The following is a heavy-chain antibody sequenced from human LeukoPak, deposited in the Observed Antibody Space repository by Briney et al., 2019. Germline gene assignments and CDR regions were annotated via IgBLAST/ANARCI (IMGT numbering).Heavy chain of an antibody. CDR3: VKGGRTNSPLDY. J-gene: IGHJ4*02. D-gene: IGHD1-14*01. CDR2: ISGGGTAT. Sequence: GGSLRLSCAASGFPFSNYAMTWVRQAPGRGLEWVSVISGGGTATYYADSVKGQLTISRDNSKNTLYLQMNSLRADDTAIYYCVKGGRTNSPLDYWGQGTLVTVSS. V-gene: IGHV3-23*01. CDR1: GFPFSNYA.